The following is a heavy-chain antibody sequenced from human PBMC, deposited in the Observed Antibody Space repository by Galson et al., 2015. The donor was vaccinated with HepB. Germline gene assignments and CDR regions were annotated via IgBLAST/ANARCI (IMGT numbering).Heavy chain of an antibody. D-gene: IGHD5-12*01. V-gene: IGHV3-15*01. J-gene: IGHJ4*02. CDR3: TTFIVATIWGIDY. Sequence: SLRLSCAASGFTFSNAWMSWVRQAPGKGLEWVGRIKSKTDGGTTDYAAPVKGRLTISRDDSKNTLYLQMNSLKTEDTAVYYCTTFIVATIWGIDYWGQGTLVTVSS. CDR2: IKSKTDGGTT. CDR1: GFTFSNAW.